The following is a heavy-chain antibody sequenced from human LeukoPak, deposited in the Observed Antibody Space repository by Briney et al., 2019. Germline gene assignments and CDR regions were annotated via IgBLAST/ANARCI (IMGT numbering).Heavy chain of an antibody. J-gene: IGHJ4*02. CDR1: GFTFSSYG. CDR2: IYSGGST. V-gene: IGHV3-53*01. D-gene: IGHD4/OR15-4a*01. CDR3: ARARWGAEDY. Sequence: GGSLRLSCAASGFTFSSYGMHWVRQAPGKGLEWVSVIYSGGSTYYADSVKGRFTISRDNSKNTLYLQMNSLRAEDTAVYYCARARWGAEDYWGQGTLVTVSS.